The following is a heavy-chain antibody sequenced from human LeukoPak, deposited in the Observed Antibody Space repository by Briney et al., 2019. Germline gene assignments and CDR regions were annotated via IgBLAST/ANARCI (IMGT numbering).Heavy chain of an antibody. CDR3: ARDKDPWGYSYGRFDL. D-gene: IGHD5-18*01. CDR1: GGSISSYY. J-gene: IGHJ2*01. Sequence: SETLSLTCTVSGGSISSYYWSWIRQPPGKGLEWIGYIYYSGSTNYNPSLKGRVTISVDTSKNQFSLKLSSVTAPDTAVYYCARDKDPWGYSYGRFDLWGRGTLVTVSS. CDR2: IYYSGST. V-gene: IGHV4-59*01.